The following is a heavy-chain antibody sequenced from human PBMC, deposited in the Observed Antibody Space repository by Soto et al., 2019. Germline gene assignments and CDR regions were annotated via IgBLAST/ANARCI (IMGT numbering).Heavy chain of an antibody. Sequence: GGSLRLSCEASGFVFTNFWMHWVRHVPGKGLVWVARIDTSGHSTNYAESVKGRFTISRDNAKNTVSLQMNSLRAEDTAVYYCLKVLARGVGVPRFYFDSWGQGALVTVSS. V-gene: IGHV3-74*01. CDR3: LKVLARGVGVPRFYFDS. CDR2: IDTSGHST. D-gene: IGHD2-2*01. J-gene: IGHJ4*02. CDR1: GFVFTNFW.